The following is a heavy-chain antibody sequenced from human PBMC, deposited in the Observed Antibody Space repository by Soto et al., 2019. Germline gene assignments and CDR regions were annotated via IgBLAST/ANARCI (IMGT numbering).Heavy chain of an antibody. D-gene: IGHD2-15*01. CDR2: INHSGST. J-gene: IGHJ1*01. CDR1: GGSLSGYY. CDR3: AKSGVLGYCSGGSCYSKQYFQH. Sequence: TLSLTRAVYGGSLSGYYWSWIRQPPGKGLGGIGEINHSGSTNYNPSLKSRVTISVDTSKNQFSLKLSSVTAADTAVYYCAKSGVLGYCSGGSCYSKQYFQHWGQGTLVTVSS. V-gene: IGHV4-34*01.